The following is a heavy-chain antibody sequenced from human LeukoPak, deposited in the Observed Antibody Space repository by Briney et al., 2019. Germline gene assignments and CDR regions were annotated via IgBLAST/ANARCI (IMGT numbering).Heavy chain of an antibody. CDR1: GFTFRSHA. CDR3: AKDRLSSWLQDDAFDI. Sequence: PGGSLTLSYSASGFTFRSHAMSWLRQAPPRGLDGVSANSGSGGSTYYADSVKGRFTISRDNYKNTLYLQMNSLRAEDTAVYYCAKDRLSSWLQDDAFDIWGQGTMVTVSS. J-gene: IGHJ3*02. CDR2: NSGSGGST. D-gene: IGHD6-13*01. V-gene: IGHV3-23*01.